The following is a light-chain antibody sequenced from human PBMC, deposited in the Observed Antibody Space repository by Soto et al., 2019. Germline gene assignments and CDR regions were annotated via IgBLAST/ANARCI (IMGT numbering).Light chain of an antibody. V-gene: IGKV3-20*01. CDR2: GAS. Sequence: EIVLTQSPGTLSLSPGERATLSCRASQSVSSSYLAWYQQKPGQAPRLLIYGASSRAPGIPDRFSGSGSGTDFTLTISRLEPEDFAVYYCHQYDNSPLTFGGGTKVEIK. CDR3: HQYDNSPLT. J-gene: IGKJ4*01. CDR1: QSVSSSY.